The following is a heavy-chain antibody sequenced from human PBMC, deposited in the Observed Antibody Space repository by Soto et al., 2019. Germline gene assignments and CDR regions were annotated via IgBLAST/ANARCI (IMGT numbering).Heavy chain of an antibody. Sequence: PGGSLRLSCAASGFTFDDYAMHWVRQAPGKGLEWVSGISWNSGSIGYADSVKGRFTISRDNAKNSLYLQMNSLRAEDTALYYFAKDRQLVLQCCCGIDVCGQGNTVTVSS. J-gene: IGHJ6*02. CDR2: ISWNSGSI. CDR3: AKDRQLVLQCCCGIDV. D-gene: IGHD6-6*01. V-gene: IGHV3-9*01. CDR1: GFTFDDYA.